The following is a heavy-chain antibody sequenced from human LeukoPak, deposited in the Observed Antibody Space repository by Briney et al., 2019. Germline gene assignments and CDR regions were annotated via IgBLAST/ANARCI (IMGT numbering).Heavy chain of an antibody. CDR2: IYTSGST. CDR1: GGSISSGSYY. CDR3: ARGTDYYDYAFDI. J-gene: IGHJ3*02. Sequence: SETLSLTCTVSGGSISSGSYYWNWIRQPAGKGLEWIGRIYTSGSTNYNPSLKSRVTISVDTSKNQFSLKLSSVTAADTAVYCCARGTDYYDYAFDIWGQGTMVTVSS. V-gene: IGHV4-61*02. D-gene: IGHD3-22*01.